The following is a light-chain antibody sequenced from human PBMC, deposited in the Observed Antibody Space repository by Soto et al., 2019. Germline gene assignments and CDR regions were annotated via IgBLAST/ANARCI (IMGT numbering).Light chain of an antibody. CDR2: EIN. J-gene: IGLJ1*01. CDR3: SSFAGSNNFPYV. V-gene: IGLV2-8*01. Sequence: QSALTQPPSASGSPGQSVTISSTGTTSDFVAYDYVSWYQQHPGKAPKLMIYEINKRPSGVPDRFSGSKSGNTASLTVSGLQAEDEADYYCSSFAGSNNFPYVFGTGTKLTVL. CDR1: TSDFVAYDY.